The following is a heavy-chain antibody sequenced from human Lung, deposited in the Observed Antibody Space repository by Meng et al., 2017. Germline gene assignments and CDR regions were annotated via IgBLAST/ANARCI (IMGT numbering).Heavy chain of an antibody. Sequence: QVRXXQSGAEXKKPGXSXXVSCKASGYTFTRYYIPWXRQAPGKELXXVGMIKTIDGXTNYAXXXXGRXXXTXXTXTTTVXMXXXSLXXXDTXXXYXLREFVGGNFDYWGLGTLVTVSS. J-gene: IGHJ4*02. CDR2: IKTIDGXT. CDR1: GYTFTRYY. V-gene: IGHV1-46*03. D-gene: IGHD2-15*01. CDR3: LREFVGGNFDY.